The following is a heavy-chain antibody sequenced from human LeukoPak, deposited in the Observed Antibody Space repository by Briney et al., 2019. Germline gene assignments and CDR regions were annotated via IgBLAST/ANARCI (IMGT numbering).Heavy chain of an antibody. CDR2: IYTGGST. J-gene: IGHJ3*02. CDR3: ARGVGYYYDSSLKYSFDI. V-gene: IGHV3-53*01. CDR1: GFTVSSNY. Sequence: GGSLRLSCAASGFTVSSNYMSWVRQAPGKGLEEVSVIYTGGSTYYAESVKGRFTISRDNSKNTLYLQMNSLRAEDTAVYYCARGVGYYYDSSLKYSFDIWGQGTMVTVSS. D-gene: IGHD3-22*01.